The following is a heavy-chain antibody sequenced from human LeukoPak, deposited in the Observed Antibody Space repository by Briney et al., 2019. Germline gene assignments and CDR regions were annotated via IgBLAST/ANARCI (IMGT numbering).Heavy chain of an antibody. Sequence: GESLKISCKGSGYSFTSYWISWVRQMPGKGLEWMGRIDPSDSYTNYRPSFQGHVTISADKSISAAYLQWSSLKASDTAMYYCARHVRPINYDMPAWGQGTLVTVSS. D-gene: IGHD3-9*01. V-gene: IGHV5-10-1*01. CDR3: ARHVRPINYDMPA. J-gene: IGHJ5*02. CDR2: IDPSDSYT. CDR1: GYSFTSYW.